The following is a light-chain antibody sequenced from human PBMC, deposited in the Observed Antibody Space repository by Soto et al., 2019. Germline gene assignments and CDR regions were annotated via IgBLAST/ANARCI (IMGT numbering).Light chain of an antibody. J-gene: IGKJ1*01. CDR3: HQRQSWPRT. V-gene: IGKV3-11*01. CDR1: QSVSSY. Sequence: EIVLTHSPATLSLCPWERATLSCRASQSVSSYLAWYQQKPGQAPRLLIYDASSRATGIPDRFSGSGSGTDFTLTIRRLEPEDFALYYCHQRQSWPRTFGQGTKVDIK. CDR2: DAS.